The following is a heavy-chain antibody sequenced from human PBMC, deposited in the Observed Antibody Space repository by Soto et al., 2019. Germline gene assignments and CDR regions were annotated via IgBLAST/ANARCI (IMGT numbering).Heavy chain of an antibody. CDR2: ISYDGSNK. CDR3: ARDADRYCSGGSCPGGMDV. J-gene: IGHJ6*02. D-gene: IGHD2-15*01. Sequence: QVQLVESGGGVVQPGRSLRLSCAASGFTFSSYAMHWVRQAPGKGLEWVAVISYDGSNKYYADSVKGRFTISRDNSKNTLYLQMNRLRAEDTAVYYCARDADRYCSGGSCPGGMDVWGQGTTVTVSS. V-gene: IGHV3-30-3*01. CDR1: GFTFSSYA.